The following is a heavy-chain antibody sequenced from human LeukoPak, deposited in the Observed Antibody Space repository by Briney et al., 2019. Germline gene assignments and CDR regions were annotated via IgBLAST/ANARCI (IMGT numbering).Heavy chain of an antibody. Sequence: GGSLRLSCAASGFTFSSYWMSWVRQAPGKGLEWVANIKQDGSEKFYVDSVKGRFTISRDNAKKSLYLQINSLRTEDTAVYYCATKSGTYYNYWGRGSLVTVSS. D-gene: IGHD1-26*01. CDR1: GFTFSSYW. CDR2: IKQDGSEK. J-gene: IGHJ4*02. CDR3: ATKSGTYYNY. V-gene: IGHV3-7*03.